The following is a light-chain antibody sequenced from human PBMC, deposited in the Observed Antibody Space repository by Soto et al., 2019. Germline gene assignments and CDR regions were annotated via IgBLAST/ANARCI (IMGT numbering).Light chain of an antibody. V-gene: IGKV3-15*01. CDR2: GAS. CDR3: QQYNNWPPSPWT. Sequence: EIVMTQSPATLSVSPGERATLSCRASQSVSSNLAWYQQKPGQAPRLLIYGASTRATGIPARFSGSGSGTEFTLTISSLQSEDVAVYYCQQYNNWPPSPWTFGQGTKVEIK. CDR1: QSVSSN. J-gene: IGKJ1*01.